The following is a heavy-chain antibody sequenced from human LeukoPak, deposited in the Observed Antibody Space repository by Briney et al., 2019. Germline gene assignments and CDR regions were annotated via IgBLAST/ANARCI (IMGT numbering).Heavy chain of an antibody. V-gene: IGHV3-23*01. CDR1: GFTFSVYF. Sequence: PGGSLRLSCAASGFTFSVYFMGWVRQAPGKGLRWAPPITTSDGNTYYADSVKGRFTVSRDNSKNTLFLQMNSLRAEDTAVYYCAKDGGLWVSAHWGDSWGRGTLVTVSS. CDR3: AKDGGLWVSAHWGDS. J-gene: IGHJ4*02. D-gene: IGHD7-27*01. CDR2: ITTSDGNT.